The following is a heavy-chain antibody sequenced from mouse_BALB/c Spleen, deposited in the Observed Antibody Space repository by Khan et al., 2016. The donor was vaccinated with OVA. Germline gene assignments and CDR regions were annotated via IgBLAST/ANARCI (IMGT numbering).Heavy chain of an antibody. J-gene: IGHJ2*01. V-gene: IGHV3-2*02. D-gene: IGHD2-10*02. CDR1: GYSITSNYG. CDR2: ISYSGRT. CDR3: ARRSSIEY. Sequence: VQLVESGPGLVKPSQSLSLTCTVTGYSITSNYGWNWIRKFPGNKLEWMGYISYSGRTNYNQSLKNRISFTRDTSKNPFFLQLTSVPTEDTSTNYRARRSSIEYWGQGTTVTGSS.